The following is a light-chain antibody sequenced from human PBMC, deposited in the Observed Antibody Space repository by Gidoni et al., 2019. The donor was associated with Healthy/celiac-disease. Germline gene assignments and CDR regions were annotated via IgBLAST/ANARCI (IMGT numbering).Light chain of an antibody. Sequence: QSVLTQPPSAAGSPGQRVTISCSGSSSNIGSNTVNWYQPLPGTAPKLLSYSNNQRPSGVPDLFSGSQSGTSASLAISGLQSEDEADYYCASWDNSLNGVVFGGGTKLTVL. CDR1: SSNIGSNT. CDR3: ASWDNSLNGVV. V-gene: IGLV1-44*01. J-gene: IGLJ2*01. CDR2: SNN.